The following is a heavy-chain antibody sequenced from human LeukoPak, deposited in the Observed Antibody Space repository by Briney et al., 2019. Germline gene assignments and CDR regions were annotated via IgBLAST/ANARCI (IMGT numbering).Heavy chain of an antibody. Sequence: SETLSLTCTVSGGSISNYYWSWIRQSPGKGLEWIGYIYYTGNTNYNPSLESRVIISVDTSKNQFSLKLSSVTAADTAVYYCASGLLWFGGVDAFDIWGQGTMVTVSS. CDR2: IYYTGNT. CDR1: GGSISNYY. D-gene: IGHD3-10*01. V-gene: IGHV4-59*08. J-gene: IGHJ3*02. CDR3: ASGLLWFGGVDAFDI.